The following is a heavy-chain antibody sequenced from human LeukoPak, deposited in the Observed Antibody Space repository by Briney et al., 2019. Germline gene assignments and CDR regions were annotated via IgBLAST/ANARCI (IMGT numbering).Heavy chain of an antibody. CDR2: INHSGST. CDR3: ARGWRDIVLMFDP. CDR1: GRSFSGYY. J-gene: IGHJ5*02. Sequence: PSETLSLTCAVYGRSFSGYYWSWIRQPPGKGLEWIGEINHSGSTNYNPSLKSRVTMSVDTSKNQFSLKLSSVTAADTAVYYCARGWRDIVLMFDPWGQGTLVTVSS. V-gene: IGHV4-34*01. D-gene: IGHD2-8*01.